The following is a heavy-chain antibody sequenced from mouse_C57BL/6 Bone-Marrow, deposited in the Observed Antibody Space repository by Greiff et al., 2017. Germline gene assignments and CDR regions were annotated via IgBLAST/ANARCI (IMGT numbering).Heavy chain of an antibody. CDR1: GYTFTSYW. Sequence: QVQLKQPGAELAKPGASVKLSCKASGYTFTSYWMHWVKQRPGQGLEWIGYINPSSGYTKYNQKFKDKATLTADKSSSTAYMQLSSLTYEDSAVYYCARLRRYYGPDWYFDVWGTGTTVTVSS. CDR3: ARLRRYYGPDWYFDV. CDR2: INPSSGYT. J-gene: IGHJ1*03. D-gene: IGHD1-2*01. V-gene: IGHV1-7*01.